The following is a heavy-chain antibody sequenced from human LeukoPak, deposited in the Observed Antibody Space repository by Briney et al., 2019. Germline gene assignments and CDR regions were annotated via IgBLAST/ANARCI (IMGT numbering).Heavy chain of an antibody. D-gene: IGHD2-21*01. J-gene: IGHJ4*02. V-gene: IGHV3-48*03. Sequence: GGSLRLSCVASGFTFSIYAMNWVREAPGKGLEWVSYIIQSGSTVYYADSVKGRFTISRDNAKNSLYLQMNSLRAEDTAVYYCARERQSCGGDCSDYWGQGTLVTVSS. CDR1: GFTFSIYA. CDR2: IIQSGSTV. CDR3: ARERQSCGGDCSDY.